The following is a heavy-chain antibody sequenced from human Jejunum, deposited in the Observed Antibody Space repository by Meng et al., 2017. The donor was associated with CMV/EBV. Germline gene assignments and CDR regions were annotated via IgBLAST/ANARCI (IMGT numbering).Heavy chain of an antibody. J-gene: IGHJ4*02. CDR2: IFHSGAT. CDR3: GDPPAGY. CDR1: GGPLIGTNW. Sequence: QVQLQESGPGLVKPSGTLSLPCFVSGGPLIGTNWWNWVRQPPGGGLEWIGEIFHSGATNYNPSLKSRVTISIDNSKNQFSLKLTSMTAADTAVYFCGDPPAGYWGQGILVTVSS. V-gene: IGHV4-4*02.